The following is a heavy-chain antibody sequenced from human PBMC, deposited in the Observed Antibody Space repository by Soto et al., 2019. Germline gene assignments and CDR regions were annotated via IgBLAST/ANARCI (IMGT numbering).Heavy chain of an antibody. V-gene: IGHV4-30-4*01. J-gene: IGHJ6*02. CDR1: GGSISSGDYY. D-gene: IGHD4-17*01. CDR2: IYYSGST. Sequence: TLSLTCTVSGGSISSGDYYWSWIRQPPGKGLEWIGYIYYSGSTYYNPSLKSRVTISVDTSKNQFSLKLSSVTAADTAVYYCAREGTVTTRDYYYYGMDVWGQGTTVTVSS. CDR3: AREGTVTTRDYYYYGMDV.